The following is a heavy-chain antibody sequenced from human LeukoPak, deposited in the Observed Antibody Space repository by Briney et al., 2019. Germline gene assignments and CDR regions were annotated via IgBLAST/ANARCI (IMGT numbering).Heavy chain of an antibody. J-gene: IGHJ4*02. D-gene: IGHD3-3*01. Sequence: GGSLRLSCAASGFTFSSYAMSWVRQAPGKGLEWVSAISGSGGSTYYADSVKGRFTISRDNSKNTLYLQMNSLRAEDTAVYYCAKVVNDFWSGYYIDYWGQGTLVTVSS. CDR1: GFTFSSYA. CDR2: ISGSGGST. CDR3: AKVVNDFWSGYYIDY. V-gene: IGHV3-23*01.